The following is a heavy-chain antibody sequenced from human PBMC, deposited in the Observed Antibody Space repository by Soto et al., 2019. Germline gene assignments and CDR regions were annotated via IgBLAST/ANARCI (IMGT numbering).Heavy chain of an antibody. CDR3: ARVATAYNYDY. J-gene: IGHJ4*02. CDR1: GFTFSDHY. D-gene: IGHD2-21*02. Sequence: GGSLRLSCAASGFTFSDHYMDWVRQAPGKGLEWVGRIRKKVNSYTTEYAASVKGRFTISRDDSKNSLYPQMNSLKTEDTAFNYCARVATAYNYDYWGQGTLVTVSS. V-gene: IGHV3-72*01. CDR2: IRKKVNSYTT.